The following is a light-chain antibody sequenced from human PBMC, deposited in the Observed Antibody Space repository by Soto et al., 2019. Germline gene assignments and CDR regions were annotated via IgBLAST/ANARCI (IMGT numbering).Light chain of an antibody. J-gene: IGLJ2*01. Sequence: QSALTQPRSVSGSPGQAVTISCTGTSNDIGGYNYVSWYQQHPDKAPKLMTFDVSQRPSGVPDRFSGSKSGNTASLTISGLQAEDEADYYCCSYAGSYTFVVFGGGTKLTVL. CDR2: DVS. CDR1: SNDIGGYNY. CDR3: CSYAGSYTFVV. V-gene: IGLV2-11*01.